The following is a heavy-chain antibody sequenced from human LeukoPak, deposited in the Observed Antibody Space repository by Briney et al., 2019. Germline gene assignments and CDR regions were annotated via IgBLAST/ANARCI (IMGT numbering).Heavy chain of an antibody. D-gene: IGHD2-2*01. J-gene: IGHJ4*02. CDR2: IYYSGST. CDR1: GGSISSSSYY. CDR3: ARVVVVPAALYYFDY. Sequence: SETLSLTCTVSGGSISSSSYYWGWIRQPPGKGLEWIGSIYYSGSTYYNPSLKSRVTISVDTSKNQFSLKLSSVTAADTAVYYCARVVVVPAALYYFDYWGQGTLVTVSS. V-gene: IGHV4-39*07.